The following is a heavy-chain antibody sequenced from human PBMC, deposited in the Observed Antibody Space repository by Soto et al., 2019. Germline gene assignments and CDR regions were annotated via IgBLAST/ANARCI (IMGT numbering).Heavy chain of an antibody. CDR1: GASIQNGGYF. CDR2: ILNSGSP. J-gene: IGHJ4*02. CDR3: AKGATAENLDS. D-gene: IGHD2-21*02. Sequence: QVQLQESGPGLVRPSQTLSLTCSVSGASIQNGGYFWSWIRQSPGKGLEWIGHILNSGSPYNNPSLGSRVRLLADTSMYQFSLALTSVTASDTAMQYCAKGATAENLDSWGQGILVTVSS. V-gene: IGHV4-30-4*01.